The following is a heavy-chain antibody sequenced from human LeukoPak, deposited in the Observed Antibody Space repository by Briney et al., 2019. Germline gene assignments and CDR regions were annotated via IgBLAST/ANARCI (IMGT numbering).Heavy chain of an antibody. Sequence: RTGGSLRLSCAASGFTFDDHGMSWVRQVPGKGLECVSGIKWDGGSTGYADSVKGRFTISRDNAKNSLYLQMNSLRVEDTAVYHCARGAGSSWYFYFDYWGQGTLVTVSS. CDR1: GFTFDDHG. J-gene: IGHJ4*02. CDR2: IKWDGGST. V-gene: IGHV3-20*01. D-gene: IGHD6-13*01. CDR3: ARGAGSSWYFYFDY.